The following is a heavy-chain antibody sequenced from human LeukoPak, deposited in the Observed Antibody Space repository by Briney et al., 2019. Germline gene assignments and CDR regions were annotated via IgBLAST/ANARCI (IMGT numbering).Heavy chain of an antibody. CDR3: ARQFEQWLVPGEFDY. D-gene: IGHD6-19*01. V-gene: IGHV4-38-2*01. CDR2: IYHSGST. J-gene: IGHJ4*02. CDR1: GYSISSGYY. Sequence: SETLSFTCAVSGYSISSGYYWGWIRQPPGKGLEWIGSIYHSGSTYYNPSLKSRVTISVDTSKNQFSLKLSSVTAADTAVYYCARQFEQWLVPGEFDYWGQGTLVTVSS.